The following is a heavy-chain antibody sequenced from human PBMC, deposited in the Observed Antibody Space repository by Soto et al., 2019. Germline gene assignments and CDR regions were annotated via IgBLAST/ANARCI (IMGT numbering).Heavy chain of an antibody. CDR1: GGSFSGYY. J-gene: IGHJ6*02. CDR3: ARAHVLLWCGESLLDGMDV. D-gene: IGHD3-10*01. V-gene: IGHV4-34*01. CDR2: INHSGST. Sequence: SETLSLTCAVYGGSFSGYYWSWIRQPPGKGLEWIGEINHSGSTNYNPSLKSRVTISVDTSKNQFSLKLSSVTAADTAVYYCARAHVLLWCGESLLDGMDVWGQGTTVTVSS.